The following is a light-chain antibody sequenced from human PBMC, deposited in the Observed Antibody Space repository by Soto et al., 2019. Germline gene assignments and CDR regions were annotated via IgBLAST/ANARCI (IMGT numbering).Light chain of an antibody. Sequence: EIVLTQSPGTLSLSPGERATLSFRASQSVSSSYLAWYQQKPGQAPRLLIYGASSRATGIPDRFSGSGSGTDFTLTISRLEPEDFAVDYCQQYDSSPLTFGGGTKVEIK. CDR3: QQYDSSPLT. J-gene: IGKJ4*01. V-gene: IGKV3-20*01. CDR1: QSVSSSY. CDR2: GAS.